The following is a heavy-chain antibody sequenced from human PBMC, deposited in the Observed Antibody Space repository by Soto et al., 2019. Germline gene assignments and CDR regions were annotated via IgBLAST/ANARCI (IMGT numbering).Heavy chain of an antibody. D-gene: IGHD1-26*01. CDR2: IVVGSGNT. CDR1: GFTFTSSA. J-gene: IGHJ6*02. V-gene: IGHV1-58*01. CDR3: AADPYSGGYPPYYGMDV. Sequence: GASVKVSCKASGFTFTSSAVQWVRQARGQRLEWIGWIVVGSGNTNYAQKFQERVTITRDMSTSTAYMELSSLRSEDTAVYYCAADPYSGGYPPYYGMDVWGQGTTVTVSS.